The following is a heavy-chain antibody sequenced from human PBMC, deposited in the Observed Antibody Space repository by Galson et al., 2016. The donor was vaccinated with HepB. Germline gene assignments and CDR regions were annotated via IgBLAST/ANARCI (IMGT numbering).Heavy chain of an antibody. V-gene: IGHV3-21*01. CDR3: CLDTAMAYVFDY. D-gene: IGHD5-18*01. CDR2: ISRGSGYI. J-gene: IGHJ4*02. Sequence: SLRLSCAASGFTFSTYNMNWVRQAPGKGLEWVSSISRGSGYIYYADSVKGRFTISRDNAKNSLYLQMNSLRAEDTAVYYCCLDTAMAYVFDYWGQGTLVTVSS. CDR1: GFTFSTYN.